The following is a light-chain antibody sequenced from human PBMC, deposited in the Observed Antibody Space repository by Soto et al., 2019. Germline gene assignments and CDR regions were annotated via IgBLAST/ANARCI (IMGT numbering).Light chain of an antibody. Sequence: QSVLTQPPSASRTPGQRVTISCSGSSSNIGSNTVNWYQQLPGTAPKLLIYSNNQRPSGVPDRFSGSKSGTSASLAISGLQSDDEADYYCAAWDDSLNGVFGTGTKVTVL. J-gene: IGLJ1*01. V-gene: IGLV1-44*01. CDR1: SSNIGSNT. CDR3: AAWDDSLNGV. CDR2: SNN.